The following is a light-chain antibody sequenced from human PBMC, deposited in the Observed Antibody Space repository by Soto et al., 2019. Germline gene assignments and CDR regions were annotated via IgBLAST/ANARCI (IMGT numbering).Light chain of an antibody. CDR2: EVT. V-gene: IGLV2-14*01. J-gene: IGLJ1*01. CDR3: SLYTSTSTFV. Sequence: QSALTQPASVSGSPGQSITISCTGTSNDVGGYNYVSWYQHHPGKAPKLMIYEVTTRPSGVPDRFSGSRSANTASLTISGLQTEDEADYYCSLYTSTSTFVFGPGTKVTVL. CDR1: SNDVGGYNY.